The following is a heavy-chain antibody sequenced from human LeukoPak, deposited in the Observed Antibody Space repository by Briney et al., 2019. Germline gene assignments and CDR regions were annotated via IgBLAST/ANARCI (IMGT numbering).Heavy chain of an antibody. Sequence: ASVKVSCKASGYTFTSYYMHWVRQAPGQGLEWMGIINPSGGSTSYAQKFQGRVTMTRDMSTSTVYMELSSLRSEDTAVYYCARDQVVGAHFDCWGQGTLVTVSS. V-gene: IGHV1-46*01. CDR2: INPSGGST. J-gene: IGHJ4*02. D-gene: IGHD1-26*01. CDR3: ARDQVVGAHFDC. CDR1: GYTFTSYY.